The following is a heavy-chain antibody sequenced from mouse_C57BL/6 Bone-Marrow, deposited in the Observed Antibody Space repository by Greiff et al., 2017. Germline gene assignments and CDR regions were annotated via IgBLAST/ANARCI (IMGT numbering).Heavy chain of an antibody. J-gene: IGHJ2*01. Sequence: QVHVKQSGAELARPGASVKLSCKASGYTFTSYGISWVKQRTGQGLEWIGAIYPRSGNTYYNEKFKGKATLTADKSSSTAYMELRSLTSEDSAVYFCAKNYGSSYYLDYWGQGTTLTVSS. D-gene: IGHD1-1*01. CDR3: AKNYGSSYYLDY. CDR2: IYPRSGNT. CDR1: GYTFTSYG. V-gene: IGHV1-81*01.